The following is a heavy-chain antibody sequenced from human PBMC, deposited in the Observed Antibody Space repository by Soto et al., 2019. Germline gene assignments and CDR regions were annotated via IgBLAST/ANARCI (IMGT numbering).Heavy chain of an antibody. V-gene: IGHV3-74*01. CDR1: GFTFSTYW. J-gene: IGHJ4*02. Sequence: EVQLVQSGGGLVQPGGSLSLSCAASGFTFSTYWMHWVRQAPGKGLVWVSRISSDGSSTTYADSVKGRFTISRDDAKNTRYLQMNSLRAEDTAVYYCAQLGYCSDVTCYSTIWGQGTLVTVSS. D-gene: IGHD2-15*01. CDR3: AQLGYCSDVTCYSTI. CDR2: ISSDGSST.